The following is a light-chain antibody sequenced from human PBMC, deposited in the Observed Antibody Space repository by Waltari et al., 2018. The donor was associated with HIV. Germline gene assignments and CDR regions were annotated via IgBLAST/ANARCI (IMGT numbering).Light chain of an antibody. CDR1: QSVSSSY. CDR2: GAS. CDR3: QQYGSSHT. Sequence: EIVLTQSPGTLSLSPGERATLSCRASQSVSSSYLAWYQQKPGQAPRLLIYGASSRATGIPDRFSGSGSGTDFTLTINRLEPEDFAVYYCQQYGSSHTFGQGTRLEIK. V-gene: IGKV3-20*01. J-gene: IGKJ5*01.